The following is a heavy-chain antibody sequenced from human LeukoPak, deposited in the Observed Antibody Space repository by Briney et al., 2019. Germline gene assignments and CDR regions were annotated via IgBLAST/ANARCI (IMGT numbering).Heavy chain of an antibody. CDR2: IYHSGST. J-gene: IGHJ5*02. D-gene: IGHD6-13*01. CDR3: ARDLGAAVGWFDP. V-gene: IGHV4-38-2*02. Sequence: SETLSLTCTVSGYSISSGYYWGWNRQPPGKGLEWIGSIYHSGSTYYNPSLKSRVTISVDTSKNQFSLKLSSVTAADTAVYYCARDLGAAVGWFDPWGQGTLVTVSS. CDR1: GYSISSGYY.